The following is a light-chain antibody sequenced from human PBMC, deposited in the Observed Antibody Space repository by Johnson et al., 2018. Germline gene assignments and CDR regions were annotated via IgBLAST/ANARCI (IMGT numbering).Light chain of an antibody. V-gene: IGLV1-51*02. CDR1: SSNIGNNY. Sequence: QSVLTQPPSVSAAPGQKVTISCSGSSSNIGNNYVSWYQQLPGTAPKLLIYENNKRPSGIPDRFSGSKSGTSATLGITRLQTGDEADYYCGTLDSSLSAGNVFGTGTKVTVL. CDR2: ENN. CDR3: GTLDSSLSAGNV. J-gene: IGLJ1*01.